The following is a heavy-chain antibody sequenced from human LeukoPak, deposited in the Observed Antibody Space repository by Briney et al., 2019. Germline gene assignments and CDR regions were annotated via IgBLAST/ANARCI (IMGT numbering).Heavy chain of an antibody. D-gene: IGHD3-10*01. CDR3: ARVSLVRGAPDYYFDY. CDR1: GGSISSSNW. V-gene: IGHV4-4*02. CDR2: IYHSGST. Sequence: SETLSLTCAVSGGSISSSNWWSWVRQPPGKGLEWIGEIYHSGSTNYNPPLKSRVTISVDTSKNQFSLKLSSVTAADTAVYYCARVSLVRGAPDYYFDYWGQGTLVTVSS. J-gene: IGHJ4*02.